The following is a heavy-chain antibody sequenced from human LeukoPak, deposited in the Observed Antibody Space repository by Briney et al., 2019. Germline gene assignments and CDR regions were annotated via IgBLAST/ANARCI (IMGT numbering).Heavy chain of an antibody. CDR2: IRYDGSNK. CDR1: GFSFSSYG. D-gene: IGHD1-26*01. Sequence: GGSLRLSCAASGFSFSSYGMHWVRQAPGKGLECVAFIRYDGSNKYYADSVKGRFTISRDNSKNTLYLQMNSLRAEDTAVYYCAKTALIVGATTDYYYMDVWGKGTTVIISS. J-gene: IGHJ6*03. V-gene: IGHV3-30*02. CDR3: AKTALIVGATTDYYYMDV.